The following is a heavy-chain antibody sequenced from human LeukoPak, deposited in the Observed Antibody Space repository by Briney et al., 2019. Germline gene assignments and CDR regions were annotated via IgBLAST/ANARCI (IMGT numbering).Heavy chain of an antibody. V-gene: IGHV3-74*01. J-gene: IGHJ4*02. CDR2: INSDGSST. CDR3: AKDRGYESYFDY. CDR1: GFTFDDYG. D-gene: IGHD5-12*01. Sequence: PGGSLRLSCAASGFTFDDYGMSWVRQAPGKGLVWVSRINSDGSSTSYADSVKGRFTISRDDAKNTLYLQMNSLRAEDTAVYYCAKDRGYESYFDYWGQGTLVTVSS.